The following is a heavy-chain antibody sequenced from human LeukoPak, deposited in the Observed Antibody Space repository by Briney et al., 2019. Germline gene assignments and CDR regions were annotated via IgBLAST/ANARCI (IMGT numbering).Heavy chain of an antibody. V-gene: IGHV4-39*01. CDR3: ARHSYSSSWYPCDY. D-gene: IGHD6-13*01. CDR1: GGSISSSCYY. J-gene: IGHJ4*02. Sequence: SESLSLTCTVSGGSISSSCYYWGWLRQPPGKGLEWIGSIYYSGSNYFNPSLESRVTMSVDPSKNQFSLKLSSVTAADTAVYYCARHSYSSSWYPCDYWGQGTLVTVSS. CDR2: IYYSGSN.